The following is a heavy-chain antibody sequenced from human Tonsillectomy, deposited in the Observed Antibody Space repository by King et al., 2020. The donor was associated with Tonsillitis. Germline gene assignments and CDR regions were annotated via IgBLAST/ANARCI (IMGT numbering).Heavy chain of an antibody. J-gene: IGHJ3*02. CDR1: GGSISSGSYY. Sequence: QLQESGPGLVKPSETLSLTCSVSGGSISSGSYYWDWIRQPPGKGLEWIGIIYYTGSTYYNPSLKSRVTISVDRSKNQFSLKLNSVSAADTAVFYCARRGSGSYYYIPDAFDIWGQGTLVTVSS. CDR2: IYYTGST. V-gene: IGHV4-39*01. D-gene: IGHD3-10*01. CDR3: ARRGSGSYYYIPDAFDI.